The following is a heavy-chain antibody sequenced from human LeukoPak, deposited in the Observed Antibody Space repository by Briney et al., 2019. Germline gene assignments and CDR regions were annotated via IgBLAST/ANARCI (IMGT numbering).Heavy chain of an antibody. V-gene: IGHV3-33*01. J-gene: IGHJ5*02. CDR2: IWYDGSNK. Sequence: GGSLRLSCAASGFTFSSYGMHWVRQAPGKGLEWVVVIWYDGSNKYYADSVKGRFTISRDNSKNTLYLQMNSLRAEDTAVYYCARGNGPWGQGTLVTVSS. D-gene: IGHD2-8*01. CDR1: GFTFSSYG. CDR3: ARGNGP.